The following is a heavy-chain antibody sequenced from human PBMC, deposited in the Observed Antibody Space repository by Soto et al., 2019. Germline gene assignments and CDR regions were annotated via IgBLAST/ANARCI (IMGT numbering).Heavy chain of an antibody. CDR1: GGSFSGYY. Sequence: PSETLSLTCAVYGGSFSGYYWSWIRQPPGKGLEWIGEINHSGSTNYNPSLKSRVTISVDTSKNQFSLKLSSVTAADTAVYYCARGRYYYGSGSTYYYAMDVWGQGTTVTVSS. CDR2: INHSGST. V-gene: IGHV4-34*01. CDR3: ARGRYYYGSGSTYYYAMDV. D-gene: IGHD3-10*01. J-gene: IGHJ6*02.